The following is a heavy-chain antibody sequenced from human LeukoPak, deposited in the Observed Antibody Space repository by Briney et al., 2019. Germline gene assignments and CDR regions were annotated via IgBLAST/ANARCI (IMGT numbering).Heavy chain of an antibody. Sequence: SETLSLTCAVFGGSFSGHCRNWIRQPPGKGLEWFGHISYSGSTSYNPSLKSRVTLSVDTSNNQFSLMLTSVTAADTAVYYCAAEVWSGHYWGQGTLVTVSS. CDR3: AAEVWSGHY. CDR2: ISYSGST. V-gene: IGHV4-59*11. J-gene: IGHJ4*02. CDR1: GGSFSGHC. D-gene: IGHD3-10*01.